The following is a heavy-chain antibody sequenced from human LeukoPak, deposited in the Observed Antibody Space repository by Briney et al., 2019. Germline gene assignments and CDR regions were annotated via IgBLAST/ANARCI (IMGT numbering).Heavy chain of an antibody. CDR2: IYYSGST. J-gene: IGHJ4*02. CDR1: GFTFSSYW. Sequence: PGGSLRLSCAASGFTFSSYWMSWIRQPPGKGLEWIGYIYYSGSTNYNPSLKSRVTISVDTSKNQFSLKLSSVTAADTAVYYCARGGYYDSSGYAFDYWGQGTLVTVSS. D-gene: IGHD3-22*01. CDR3: ARGGYYDSSGYAFDY. V-gene: IGHV4-59*01.